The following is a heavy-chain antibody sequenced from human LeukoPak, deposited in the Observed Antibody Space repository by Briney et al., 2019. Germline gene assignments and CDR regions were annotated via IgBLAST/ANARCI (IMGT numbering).Heavy chain of an antibody. V-gene: IGHV5-51*01. Sequence: GESLKISCKGSGYSFTSYWIGWVRQMPGKGLEWMGIIYPGDSDTRYSPPFQGQVTISADKSISTAYLQWSSLKASDTAMYYCARANRYSSSWYPFDYWGQGTLVTVSS. J-gene: IGHJ4*02. CDR3: ARANRYSSSWYPFDY. CDR2: IYPGDSDT. D-gene: IGHD6-13*01. CDR1: GYSFTSYW.